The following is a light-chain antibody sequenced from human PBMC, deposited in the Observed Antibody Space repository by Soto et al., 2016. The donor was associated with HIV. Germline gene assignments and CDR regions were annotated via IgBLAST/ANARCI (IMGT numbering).Light chain of an antibody. Sequence: SYVLTQPPSVSVAPGKTATITCGGNNIGSKSVHWYQQKPGQAPVLVVYDDDDRPSGIPERFSGSNSGNTATLTLSRVEAGDEADYYCQVWDSSSNHVFGAGTKVTVL. CDR1: NIGSKS. CDR3: QVWDSSSNHV. J-gene: IGLJ1*01. V-gene: IGLV3-21*01. CDR2: DDD.